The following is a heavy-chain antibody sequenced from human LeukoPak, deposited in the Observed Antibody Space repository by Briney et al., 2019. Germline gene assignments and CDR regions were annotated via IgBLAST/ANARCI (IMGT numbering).Heavy chain of an antibody. D-gene: IGHD1-26*01. V-gene: IGHV3-30*02. Sequence: GGSLRLSCAASGFTFSSYGMHWVRQAPGKGLEWVASIRYDGSNKYYADSVKGRFTISRDNSKNTLYLQMNSLRAEDTAVYYCAKDYAQFLSGSYYGGSWFDPWGQGTLVTVSS. CDR2: IRYDGSNK. CDR1: GFTFSSYG. J-gene: IGHJ5*02. CDR3: AKDYAQFLSGSYYGGSWFDP.